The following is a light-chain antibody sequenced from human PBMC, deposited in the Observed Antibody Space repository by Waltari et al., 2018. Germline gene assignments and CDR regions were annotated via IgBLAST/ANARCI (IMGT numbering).Light chain of an antibody. CDR3: MQGTHWPLT. CDR2: KVS. Sequence: DVVMTQSPRPLPVTLGQPASLSCRACQSLLYSDGNTYLNWCQQRPGQSPRRLIYKVSNRDSGVPDRFSGSGSGTDFTLKISRVEAEDVGVYYCMQGTHWPLTFGGGTKVEIK. V-gene: IGKV2-30*01. CDR1: QSLLYSDGNTY. J-gene: IGKJ4*01.